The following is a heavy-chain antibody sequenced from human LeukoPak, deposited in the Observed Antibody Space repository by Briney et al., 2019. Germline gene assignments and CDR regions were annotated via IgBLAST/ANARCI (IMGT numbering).Heavy chain of an antibody. CDR1: GGSISSSSYY. CDR2: IYYSGST. CDR3: ARASVSRSSSGVVSGTASKNNWFDP. Sequence: SETLSLTCTVSGGSISSSSYYWGWIRQPPGKGLEWIGSIYYSGSTYYNPSLKSRVTISVDTSKNQFSLKLSSVTAADTAVYYCARASVSRSSSGVVSGTASKNNWFDPWGQGTLVTVSS. J-gene: IGHJ5*02. V-gene: IGHV4-39*07. D-gene: IGHD3-10*01.